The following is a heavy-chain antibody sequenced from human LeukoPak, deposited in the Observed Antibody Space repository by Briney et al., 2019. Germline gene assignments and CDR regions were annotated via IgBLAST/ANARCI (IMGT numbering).Heavy chain of an antibody. Sequence: SETLSLTCTVSGGSISSSSYYWGWIRQPPGKGLEWIGSIYYSGSTYYNPSLKSRVTISVDTSKNQFSLKLSSVTAADTAVYYCAKFDYTDYYYYMDVWGKGTTVTVSS. J-gene: IGHJ6*03. CDR3: AKFDYTDYYYYMDV. D-gene: IGHD4-11*01. CDR2: IYYSGST. CDR1: GGSISSSSYY. V-gene: IGHV4-39*07.